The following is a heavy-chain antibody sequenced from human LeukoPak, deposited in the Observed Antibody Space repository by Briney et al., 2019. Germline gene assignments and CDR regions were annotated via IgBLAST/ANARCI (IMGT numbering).Heavy chain of an antibody. CDR3: ARGIGGPAGKGYYFDH. D-gene: IGHD2-2*01. J-gene: IGHJ4*02. V-gene: IGHV3-33*01. Sequence: GGSLRLSCAASGFTFSSHGMQWVRQAPGKGLEWVAVIWYDGSNKYYTDSVKGRFTISRDNSKNTMYLQMNSLGCEHTAEYYCARGIGGPAGKGYYFDHWGQGTLVTVSS. CDR1: GFTFSSHG. CDR2: IWYDGSNK.